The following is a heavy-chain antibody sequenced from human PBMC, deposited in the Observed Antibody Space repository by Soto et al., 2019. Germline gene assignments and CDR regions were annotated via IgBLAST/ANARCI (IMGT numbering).Heavy chain of an antibody. Sequence: GGSLRLSXAASGFSFADNYMSWIRQAPGKGLECVAKINPAGSQAYYVDSFRGRFTMSRDNAKNSLDLQMDSLRADDTAVYYCALEVWWALESWGSGTLVTVSS. CDR3: ALEVWWALES. V-gene: IGHV3-7*01. J-gene: IGHJ4*02. CDR1: GFSFADNY. CDR2: INPAGSQA. D-gene: IGHD2-15*01.